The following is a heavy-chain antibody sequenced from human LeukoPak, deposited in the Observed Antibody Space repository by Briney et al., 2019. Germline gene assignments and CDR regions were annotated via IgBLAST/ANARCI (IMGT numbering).Heavy chain of an antibody. V-gene: IGHV3-48*02. Sequence: PGGSLRLSCGASDFSFRTYSMIWARQTPGTGLEWISYISSGGGVTHYAESVKGRFSISRDNAKNSLFLQMNRLKDEDTAVYYCARVGVGDRGSVWDHWGQGVRVTVSS. CDR1: DFSFRTYS. J-gene: IGHJ4*02. CDR2: ISSGGGVT. D-gene: IGHD3-10*01. CDR3: ARVGVGDRGSVWDH.